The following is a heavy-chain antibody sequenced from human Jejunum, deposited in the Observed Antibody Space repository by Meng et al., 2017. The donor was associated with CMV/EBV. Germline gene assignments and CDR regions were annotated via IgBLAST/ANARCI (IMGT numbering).Heavy chain of an antibody. V-gene: IGHV1-69*02. J-gene: IGHJ5*02. CDR1: FRSYT. CDR3: ARLTSPGSWETRNWFDP. D-gene: IGHD2-15*01. Sequence: FRSYTLIWMRQAPGQGFEWMGRIIPILDITSYSQKFQGRLTITADTLASASYLELTDLTSNDTAVYFCARLTSPGSWETRNWFDPWGQGTLVTVSS. CDR2: IIPILDIT.